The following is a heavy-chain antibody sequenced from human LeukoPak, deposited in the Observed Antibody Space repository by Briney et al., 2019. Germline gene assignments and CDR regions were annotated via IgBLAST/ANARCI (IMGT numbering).Heavy chain of an antibody. CDR3: ARDDYDSSGYYYPYYFDY. CDR1: GYAFTSYG. J-gene: IGHJ4*02. D-gene: IGHD3-22*01. V-gene: IGHV1-18*01. Sequence: ASVKVSCKASGYAFTSYGISWVRQAPGQGLEWMGWISAYNGNTNYAQKLQGRVTMTTDTSTSTAYMELRSLRSDDTAVYYCARDDYDSSGYYYPYYFDYWGQGTLVTVSS. CDR2: ISAYNGNT.